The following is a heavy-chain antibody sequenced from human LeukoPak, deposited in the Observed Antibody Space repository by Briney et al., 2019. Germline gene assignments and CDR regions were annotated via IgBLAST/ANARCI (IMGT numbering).Heavy chain of an antibody. CDR2: MNPNSGNT. V-gene: IGHV1-8*03. Sequence: ASVKVSCKASGYTFTSYDINWVRQATGQGLEWMGWMNPNSGNTGYAQKFQGRVTITRNTSISTAYMELSSPRSEDAAVYYCARLRGVPAARMDWFDPWGQGTLVTVSS. D-gene: IGHD2-2*01. J-gene: IGHJ5*02. CDR1: GYTFTSYD. CDR3: ARLRGVPAARMDWFDP.